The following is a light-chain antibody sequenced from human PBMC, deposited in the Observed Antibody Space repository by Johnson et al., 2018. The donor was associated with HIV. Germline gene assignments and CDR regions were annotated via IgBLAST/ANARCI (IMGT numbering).Light chain of an antibody. CDR1: SSNIGRNY. Sequence: HSVLTQPPSVSAAPGQKVTISCSGSSSNIGRNYVSWYQQLPGTAPKLLIFDNNKRPSGIPDRFSGSKSGTSATLDITRLQSGDEADYYCGTWDASLSVNVFGPGTKVTVL. CDR3: GTWDASLSVNV. J-gene: IGLJ1*01. V-gene: IGLV1-51*01. CDR2: DNN.